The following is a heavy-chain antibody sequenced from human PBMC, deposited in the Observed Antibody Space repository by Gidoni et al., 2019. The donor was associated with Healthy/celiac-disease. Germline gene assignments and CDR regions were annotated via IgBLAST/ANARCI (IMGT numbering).Heavy chain of an antibody. CDR3: ARWGIAVTPLVAFDI. CDR1: GYSISSGYY. V-gene: IGHV4-38-2*02. Sequence: QVQLQESGPGLVKPSETLSLTCTVSGYSISSGYYWGWIRQPPGKGLEWIGSIYHSGSTYYNPSLKSRVTISVDTSKNQFSLKLSSVTAADTAVYYCARWGIAVTPLVAFDIWGQGTMVTVSS. J-gene: IGHJ3*02. CDR2: IYHSGST. D-gene: IGHD6-19*01.